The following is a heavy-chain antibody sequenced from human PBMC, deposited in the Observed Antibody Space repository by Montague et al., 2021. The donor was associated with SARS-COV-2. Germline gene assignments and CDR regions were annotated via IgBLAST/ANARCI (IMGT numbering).Heavy chain of an antibody. D-gene: IGHD1-14*01. Sequence: SETLSLTCAVHAGSISTYYWSWIRQPPGKGLEWLGEVNHSGDTKYNPSLKSRVAISVDTSKNQFSLKLTSVTAADTAVYYCARLGEGVEPSPILGLGPFYYYYCIDVWGKGSAVTVSS. CDR3: ARLGEGVEPSPILGLGPFYYYYCIDV. CDR1: AGSISTYY. CDR2: VNHSGDT. J-gene: IGHJ6*04. V-gene: IGHV4-34*01.